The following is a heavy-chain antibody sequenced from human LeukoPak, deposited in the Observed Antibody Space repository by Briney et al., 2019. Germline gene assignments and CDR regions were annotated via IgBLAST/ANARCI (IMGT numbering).Heavy chain of an antibody. J-gene: IGHJ3*02. CDR1: GGSISSYY. D-gene: IGHD3-22*01. V-gene: IGHV4-59*01. Sequence: SETLSLTCTVSGGSISSYYWSWIRQPPGKGLEWIGYIYYSGSTNYNPSLKSRVTISVDTSKNQFSLKLSSVTAADTAVYYCARDQLNYYDSSGSDDAFDIWGQGTMVTVSS. CDR3: ARDQLNYYDSSGSDDAFDI. CDR2: IYYSGST.